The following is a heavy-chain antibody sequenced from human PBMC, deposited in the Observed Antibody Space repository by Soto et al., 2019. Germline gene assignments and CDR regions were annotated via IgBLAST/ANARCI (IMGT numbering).Heavy chain of an antibody. CDR2: ISPYNGDT. Sequence: GASVKVSCKTSGYTFTSYGISWVRQAPGQGPEWMGLISPYNGDTIYARKFQGRVIVTADTATRTVYLELRSLRSDDTAMYYCARQGSYYDSKSFGYWGQGTLVTVSS. CDR1: GYTFTSYG. J-gene: IGHJ4*02. D-gene: IGHD3-22*01. V-gene: IGHV1-18*01. CDR3: ARQGSYYDSKSFGY.